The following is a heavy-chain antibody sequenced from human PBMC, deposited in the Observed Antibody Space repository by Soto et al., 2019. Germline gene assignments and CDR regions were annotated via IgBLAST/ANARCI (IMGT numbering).Heavy chain of an antibody. J-gene: IGHJ4*02. V-gene: IGHV1-46*02. Sequence: GASVKVSCKPSGYTLNTYYLHWVRQAPGQGLEWMGIIHPSGGGSTYAQKFLGRVTMTRDTSTSTVFMELSSLRSADTAVYYCARGGHIAVVTDSFDYWGQGTLVTSPQ. CDR1: GYTLNTYY. CDR2: IHPSGGGS. CDR3: ARGGHIAVVTDSFDY. D-gene: IGHD2-21*02.